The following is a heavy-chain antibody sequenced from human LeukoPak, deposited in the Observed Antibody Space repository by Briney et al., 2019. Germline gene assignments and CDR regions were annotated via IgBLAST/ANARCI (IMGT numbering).Heavy chain of an antibody. Sequence: GGSLRLSCAASGFTLSSYGMHWVHQAPGKGLEWVSVIYSGGSTYYADSVKGRFTISRDNSKNTLYLQMNSLRAEDTAVYYCARLRGWYTNAFDIWGQGTMVTVSS. CDR2: IYSGGST. J-gene: IGHJ3*02. CDR1: GFTLSSYG. CDR3: ARLRGWYTNAFDI. V-gene: IGHV3-53*01. D-gene: IGHD6-19*01.